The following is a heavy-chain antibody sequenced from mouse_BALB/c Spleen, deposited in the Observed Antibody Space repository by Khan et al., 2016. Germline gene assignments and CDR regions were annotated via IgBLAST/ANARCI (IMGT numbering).Heavy chain of an antibody. J-gene: IGHJ3*01. V-gene: IGHV9-3-1*01. Sequence: QIQLVQSGPELKKPGETVKISCKASGYTFTNYGMNWVKQAPGKGLKWMGWINTYTGEPTYADDFKGRFAFSLETSASTAYLQINNLKNEDTATSFCARRSIYYDYDGFAYWGQGTLVTVSA. D-gene: IGHD2-4*01. CDR3: ARRSIYYDYDGFAY. CDR1: GYTFTNYG. CDR2: INTYTGEP.